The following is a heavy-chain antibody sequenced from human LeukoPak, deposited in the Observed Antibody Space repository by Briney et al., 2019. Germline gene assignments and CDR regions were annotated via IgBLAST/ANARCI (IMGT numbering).Heavy chain of an antibody. D-gene: IGHD2-2*01. V-gene: IGHV3-21*01. Sequence: GGSLRLSCTASGFTFSSYSMNWVRQAPGKGLEWVSSISSSSSYIYYADSVKGRFTISRDNAKNSLYLQMNSLRAEDTAVYYCAREPFGYCSSTSCPGTDAFDIWGQGTMVTVSS. CDR2: ISSSSSYI. CDR1: GFTFSSYS. CDR3: AREPFGYCSSTSCPGTDAFDI. J-gene: IGHJ3*02.